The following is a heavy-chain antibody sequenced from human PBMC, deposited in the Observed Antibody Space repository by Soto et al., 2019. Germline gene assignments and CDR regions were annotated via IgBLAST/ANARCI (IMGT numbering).Heavy chain of an antibody. J-gene: IGHJ6*02. CDR1: GFTFRNYD. Sequence: QVQLVESGGGVIQPGRSLRLSCAASGFTFRNYDMHWVRQAPGKGLEWVAVISNDGSNKYYADSVKGRITISRDNSKNTPNLQMNSLRPEDTAVYYCAKAPSQIGYNYYYYYVMDVWGQGTTVTVSS. CDR3: AKAPSQIGYNYYYYYVMDV. CDR2: ISNDGSNK. V-gene: IGHV3-30*18. D-gene: IGHD6-25*01.